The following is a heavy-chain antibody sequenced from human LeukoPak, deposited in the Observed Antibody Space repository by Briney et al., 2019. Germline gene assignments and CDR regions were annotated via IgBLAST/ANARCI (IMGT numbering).Heavy chain of an antibody. CDR3: ATSNDAKIAPFDH. Sequence: SETLSLTCTVSGVSMSAYQWSWVRQSPEKGLEWIGCIDTKGETSYNPSLKSRVTTSVDTSKSQFSLRLTSVTAADTAVYYCATSNDAKIAPFDHWGQGVPVTVSS. CDR1: GVSMSAYQ. D-gene: IGHD2-21*01. V-gene: IGHV4-4*09. J-gene: IGHJ4*02. CDR2: IDTKGET.